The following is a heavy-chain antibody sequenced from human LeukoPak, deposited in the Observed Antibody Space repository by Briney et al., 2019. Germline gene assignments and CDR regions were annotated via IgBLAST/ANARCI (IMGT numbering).Heavy chain of an antibody. Sequence: GGSLRLSCAASGFTVSSNYMSWVRQAPGKGLEWVSVIYSGGSTYYADSVKGRFTISRDNSKNTLYLQMNSLRAEDTAVYYCARDDIAAAGFDYWGQGTLVTVSS. D-gene: IGHD6-13*01. CDR1: GFTVSSNY. V-gene: IGHV3-53*01. CDR3: ARDDIAAAGFDY. J-gene: IGHJ4*02. CDR2: IYSGGST.